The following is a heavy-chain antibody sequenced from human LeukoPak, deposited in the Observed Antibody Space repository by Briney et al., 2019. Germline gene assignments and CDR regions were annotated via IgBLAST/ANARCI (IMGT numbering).Heavy chain of an antibody. CDR2: INPNSGGT. D-gene: IGHD4-17*01. V-gene: IGHV1-2*06. J-gene: IGHJ4*02. CDR3: AREYTVTTTDY. Sequence: ASVKVSCKASGYTFTGYYMHWVRQAPGQGLEWMGRINPNSGGTNYAQKFQGGVTMTRDTPISTAYMELSRLRSDDTAVYYCAREYTVTTTDYWGQGTLVTVSS. CDR1: GYTFTGYY.